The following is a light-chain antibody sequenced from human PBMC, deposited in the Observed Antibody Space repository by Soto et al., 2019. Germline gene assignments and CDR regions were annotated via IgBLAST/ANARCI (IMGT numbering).Light chain of an antibody. CDR3: SSYTSTSTLYV. CDR1: SSDIGGYNY. J-gene: IGLJ1*01. Sequence: QAASVSGSPGQSITISCTGTSSDIGGYNYVSWYQQLPGKVPKLIIYDVSNRPSGVSDRFSGSKSGNAASLTISGRQAEDEADYYCSSYTSTSTLYVFGTGTKVTVL. CDR2: DVS. V-gene: IGLV2-14*03.